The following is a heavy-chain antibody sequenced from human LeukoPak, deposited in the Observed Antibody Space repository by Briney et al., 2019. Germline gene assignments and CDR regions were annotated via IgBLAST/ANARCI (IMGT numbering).Heavy chain of an antibody. V-gene: IGHV4-34*01. Sequence: SETLSLTCAVYGGSFSGYYWSRIRQPPGKGLEWIGEINHSGSTNYNPSLKSRVTISVDTSKNQFSLKLSSVTAADTAVYYCAREARLVRRPTVKAFDIWGQGTMVTVSS. CDR3: AREARLVRRPTVKAFDI. J-gene: IGHJ3*02. CDR1: GGSFSGYY. CDR2: INHSGST. D-gene: IGHD4-17*01.